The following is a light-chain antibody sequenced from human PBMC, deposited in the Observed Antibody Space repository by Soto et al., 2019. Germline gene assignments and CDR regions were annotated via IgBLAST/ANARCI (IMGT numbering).Light chain of an antibody. CDR2: EVN. CDR3: YSFAVFNTQ. J-gene: IGLJ2*01. Sequence: QSVLTQPASESGSPGQSIAISCTGNSSGIGTFNLVSWYQQHPGKAPKLIIYEVNKRPSGISSRFSGSKSGNTASLTISGLQAEDEADYYCYSFAVFNTQFGGGTKVTVL. CDR1: SSGIGTFNL. V-gene: IGLV2-23*02.